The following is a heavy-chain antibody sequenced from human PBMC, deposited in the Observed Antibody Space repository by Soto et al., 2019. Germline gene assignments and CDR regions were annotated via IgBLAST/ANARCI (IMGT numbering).Heavy chain of an antibody. Sequence: PSETLSLTCNVSGGPINSPYYYWTWIRQSPGKGLEWIGDINFNGSTNYNPSLKSRVTISVDTSKNQFSLKLSSVTAADTAVYYCARGAAAAGTSGFDYWGQGTLVTVSS. J-gene: IGHJ4*02. CDR3: ARGAAAAGTSGFDY. CDR2: INFNGST. V-gene: IGHV4-39*07. D-gene: IGHD6-13*01. CDR1: GGPINSPYYY.